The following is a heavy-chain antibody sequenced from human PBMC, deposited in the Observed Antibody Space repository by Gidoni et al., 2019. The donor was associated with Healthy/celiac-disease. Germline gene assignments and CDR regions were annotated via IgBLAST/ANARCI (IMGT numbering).Heavy chain of an antibody. J-gene: IGHJ3*02. D-gene: IGHD2-2*02. CDR3: ARAILQDIVVVPAAIVSFDI. CDR1: GGTFSSYA. Sequence: QVQLVQSGADVKKPGSSVKVSCKASGGTFSSYAISWVRQAPGQGLEWMGGIIPIFGTANYAQKFQGRVTITADKSTSTAYMELSSLRSEDTAVYYCARAILQDIVVVPAAIVSFDIWGQGTMVTVSS. V-gene: IGHV1-69*06. CDR2: IIPIFGTA.